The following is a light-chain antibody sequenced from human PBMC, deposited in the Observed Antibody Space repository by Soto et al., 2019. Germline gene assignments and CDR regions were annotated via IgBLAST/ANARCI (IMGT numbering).Light chain of an antibody. CDR3: CSYAGSSTWV. CDR1: SSDVGSYNL. Sequence: QSARTQPASVSGSPGQSITISCTGTSSDVGSYNLVSWYQQHPGKAPKLTIYEGSKRTSGVSNRFSGSKSGNTASLTISGLQAEDEADYYCCSYAGSSTWVFGGGTTLTVL. V-gene: IGLV2-23*01. J-gene: IGLJ3*02. CDR2: EGS.